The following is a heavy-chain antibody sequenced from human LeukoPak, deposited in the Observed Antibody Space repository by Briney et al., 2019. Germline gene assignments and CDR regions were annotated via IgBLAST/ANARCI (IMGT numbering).Heavy chain of an antibody. J-gene: IGHJ4*02. Sequence: GGSLRLSCAASGFTFNNAWMSWVRQAPGKGLEWVGRIKSKTDGGTTDYAAPVKGRFTISRDDSKNTLYLQMNSLKTEDTAVYYCTTAFPHSTSWYPLGYWGQGTLVTVSS. CDR3: TTAFPHSTSWYPLGY. V-gene: IGHV3-15*01. CDR2: IKSKTDGGTT. CDR1: GFTFNNAW. D-gene: IGHD2-2*01.